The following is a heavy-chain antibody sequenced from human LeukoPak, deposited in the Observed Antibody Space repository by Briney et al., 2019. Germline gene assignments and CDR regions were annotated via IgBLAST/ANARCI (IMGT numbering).Heavy chain of an antibody. Sequence: SETLSLTCTVSGASISSYYWTWIRQPPGKGLEWIGYINYSGSTTYNPSLKSRVTFALDTSRNQVSLTLSSVTAADTALYYCARALAAGRVDSWGRGTLVTVSS. CDR1: GASISSYY. V-gene: IGHV4-59*01. J-gene: IGHJ4*02. D-gene: IGHD6-13*01. CDR2: INYSGST. CDR3: ARALAAGRVDS.